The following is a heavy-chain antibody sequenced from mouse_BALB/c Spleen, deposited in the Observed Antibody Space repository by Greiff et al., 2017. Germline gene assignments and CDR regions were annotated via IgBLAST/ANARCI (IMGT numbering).Heavy chain of an antibody. CDR1: GLTFSSFG. Sequence: EVQLVESGGGLVQPGGSRKLSCAASGLTFSSFGMHWVRQAPEKGLEWVAYISSGSSTIYYADTVTGRFTISRDNPKNTLFLQMTSLRSEDTAMYYCARGGPWFAYWGQGTLVTVSA. J-gene: IGHJ3*01. CDR2: ISSGSSTI. V-gene: IGHV5-17*02. CDR3: ARGGPWFAY.